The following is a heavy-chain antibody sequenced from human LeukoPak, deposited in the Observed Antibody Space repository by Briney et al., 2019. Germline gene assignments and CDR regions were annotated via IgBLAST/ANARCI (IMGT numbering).Heavy chain of an antibody. J-gene: IGHJ4*02. CDR1: GFTFSSYA. CDR2: ISGSGGST. CDR3: AKDLFSSGWGYYFDY. V-gene: IGHV3-23*01. D-gene: IGHD6-19*01. Sequence: QPGGSLRLSCAASGFTFSSYAMSWVRQAPGKGLEWVSAISGSGGSTYYADSVKGRFTISRDNSKNTLYLRMNSLRAEDTAVYYCAKDLFSSGWGYYFDYWGQGTLVTVSS.